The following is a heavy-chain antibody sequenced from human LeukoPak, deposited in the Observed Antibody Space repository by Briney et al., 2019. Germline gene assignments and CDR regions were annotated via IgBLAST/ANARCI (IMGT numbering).Heavy chain of an antibody. CDR1: GGSINSKNYF. CDR3: ARQTFGDHARIDY. V-gene: IGHV4-39*01. D-gene: IGHD4-17*01. CDR2: IYYYGNT. Sequence: SETLSLTCTVSGGSINSKNYFYGWIRQPPGKGLEWIGSIYYYGNTNYNPSLKSRVTISVDTSKNQFSLWLSSVTAADTAVYYCARQTFGDHARIDYWGQGTLVTVSS. J-gene: IGHJ4*02.